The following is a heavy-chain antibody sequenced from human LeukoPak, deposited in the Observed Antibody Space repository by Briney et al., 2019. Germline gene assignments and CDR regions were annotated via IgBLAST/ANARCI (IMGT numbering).Heavy chain of an antibody. J-gene: IGHJ6*03. Sequence: GGSLRLSCAASGFTFSSYSLNWVRQAPGKGLEWVAVISYDGSNKCYADSVKGRFTISRDNSKNTLYLQMNSLRAEDTAVYYCARVGDSSGWIAFYYYYYYMDVWGKGTTVTVSS. CDR3: ARVGDSSGWIAFYYYYYYMDV. D-gene: IGHD6-19*01. CDR2: ISYDGSNK. CDR1: GFTFSSYS. V-gene: IGHV3-30*03.